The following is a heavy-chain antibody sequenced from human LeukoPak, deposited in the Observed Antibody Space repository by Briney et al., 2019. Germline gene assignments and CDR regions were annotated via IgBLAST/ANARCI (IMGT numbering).Heavy chain of an antibody. D-gene: IGHD3-10*01. CDR3: ARVSLGSGSWNY. CDR1: GFTFSSFA. CDR2: ISYDGTNK. J-gene: IGHJ4*02. V-gene: IGHV3-30*03. Sequence: GGSLRLSCAASGFTFSSFAMHWVRQAPGKGLEWVAVISYDGTNKYYADSVKGRFTISRDNSKNTLYLQMNSLGVEDTAVYFCARVSLGSGSWNYWGQGTLVTVSS.